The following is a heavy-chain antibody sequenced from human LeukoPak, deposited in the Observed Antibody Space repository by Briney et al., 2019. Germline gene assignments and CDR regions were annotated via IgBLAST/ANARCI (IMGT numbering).Heavy chain of an antibody. CDR2: MNPNSGNT. D-gene: IGHD6-19*01. V-gene: IGHV1-8*03. CDR3: ARSRTGYISGLIKWLWFDP. CDR1: GYTFTSYA. Sequence: GASVKVSCKASGYTFTSYAMNWVRQATGQGLEWMGWMNPNSGNTGYAQKFQGRVTITRNTSISTAYMELSSLRSEDTAVYYCARSRTGYISGLIKWLWFDPWGQGTLVTVSS. J-gene: IGHJ5*02.